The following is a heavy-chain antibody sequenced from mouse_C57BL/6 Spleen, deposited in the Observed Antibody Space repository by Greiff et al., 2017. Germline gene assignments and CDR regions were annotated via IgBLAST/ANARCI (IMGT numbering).Heavy chain of an antibody. J-gene: IGHJ1*03. CDR1: GYTFTDHT. D-gene: IGHD2-4*01. V-gene: IGHV1-78*01. Sequence: QVQLKQSDAELVKPGASVKISCKVSGYTFTDHTIHWMKQRPEQGLEWIGYIYPRDGSTKYTEKFKGKATLTADKSSSTAYMQLNSLTSENAAVYFCARDDYGDWYFDVWGTGTTVTVSS. CDR3: ARDDYGDWYFDV. CDR2: IYPRDGST.